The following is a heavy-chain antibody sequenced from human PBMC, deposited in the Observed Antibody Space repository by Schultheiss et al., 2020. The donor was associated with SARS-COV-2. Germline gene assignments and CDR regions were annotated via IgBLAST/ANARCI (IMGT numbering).Heavy chain of an antibody. CDR2: MNPNSGNT. CDR1: GYTFTSYD. CDR3: ARNQDILTGYPNSLDY. D-gene: IGHD3-9*01. J-gene: IGHJ4*02. Sequence: ASVKVSCKASGYTFTSYDINWVRQATGQGLEWMGWMNPNSGNTGYAQKFQGRVTMTRDTSISTAYMELSRLRSDDTAVYYCARNQDILTGYPNSLDYWGQGTLVTVSS. V-gene: IGHV1-8*01.